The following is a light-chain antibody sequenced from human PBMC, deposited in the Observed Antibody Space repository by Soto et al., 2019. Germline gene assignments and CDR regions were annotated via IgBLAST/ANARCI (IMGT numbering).Light chain of an antibody. CDR1: SSNIGAGYD. J-gene: IGLJ1*01. Sequence: QSVLTQPPSVSGAPGQRVTISCTGSSSNIGAGYDVHWYKQLPGTIPKLLIYGNSNRPSGVPDRLSGSKSGTSASLAITGLQAEDEADYYCQSYDSSLTSYVFGTGTKVTVL. CDR2: GNS. V-gene: IGLV1-40*01. CDR3: QSYDSSLTSYV.